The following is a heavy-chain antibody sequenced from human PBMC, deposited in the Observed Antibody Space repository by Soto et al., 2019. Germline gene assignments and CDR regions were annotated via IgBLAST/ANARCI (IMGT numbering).Heavy chain of an antibody. V-gene: IGHV4-59*01. CDR3: ASSVNPPDSSIAAH. D-gene: IGHD6-6*01. Sequence: SETLSLTCPVSRGSIRSYHWSRIRQPPGKGLEWIGYIYYSGSTNYHPSRKSRVTISVDTSKNQFSLKLSSVTAADTAVYYCASSVNPPDSSIAAHWGQGSLVTVSS. J-gene: IGHJ4*02. CDR1: RGSIRSYH. CDR2: IYYSGST.